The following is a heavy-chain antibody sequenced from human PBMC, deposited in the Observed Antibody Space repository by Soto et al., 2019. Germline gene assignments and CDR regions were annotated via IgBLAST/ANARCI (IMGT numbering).Heavy chain of an antibody. CDR3: ARVSQGSGYYPFDY. V-gene: IGHV4-30-4*01. Sequence: SETLSLTCTVSGGSISSGDYYWSWIRQPPGKGLEWIGYIYYSGSTYYNPSLKSRVTISVDTSKNQFSLKLSSVTAADTAVYYCARVSQGSGYYPFDYWGQGTLVTVSS. CDR2: IYYSGST. J-gene: IGHJ4*02. D-gene: IGHD3-3*01. CDR1: GGSISSGDYY.